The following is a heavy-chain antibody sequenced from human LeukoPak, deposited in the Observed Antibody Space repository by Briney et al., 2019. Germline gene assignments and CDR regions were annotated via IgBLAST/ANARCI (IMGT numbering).Heavy chain of an antibody. V-gene: IGHV1-69*13. CDR1: GGTFISYA. CDR3: ARASKPGRGIVVPNAGFDP. Sequence: ASVKVSCKASGGTFISYAISWVRQAPGQGLEWMGGIIPIFGTANYAQKFQGRVTITADESTSTAYMELSSLRSEDTAVYYCARASKPGRGIVVPNAGFDPWGQGTLVIVSS. CDR2: IIPIFGTA. D-gene: IGHD2-2*01. J-gene: IGHJ5*02.